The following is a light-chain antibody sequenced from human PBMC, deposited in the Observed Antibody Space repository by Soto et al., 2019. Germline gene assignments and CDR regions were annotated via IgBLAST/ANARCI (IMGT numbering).Light chain of an antibody. J-gene: IGLJ1*01. CDR2: DVS. CDR1: SRAVGGYNS. CDR3: SSYTTGGSYV. V-gene: IGLV2-14*01. Sequence: QSALTQPASVSGSPGLSIAISCTGTSRAVGGYNSVSWYQQQPGKAPKLMIYDVSNRPSGVSNRFSGSTSGNTASLTISGLQAEDEGDYYCSSYTTGGSYVFGTGTKVTVL.